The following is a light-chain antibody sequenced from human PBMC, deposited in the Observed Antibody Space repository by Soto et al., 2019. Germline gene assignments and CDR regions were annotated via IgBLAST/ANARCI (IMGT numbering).Light chain of an antibody. CDR2: RAS. Sequence: DIQMTQSPSTLSASVGDRVTITCRASQSINHWLAWYQQKPGKAPRVLIYRASSLESGVPSRFSGRASATDFTLTISSLQPDDFATYYCQQYHSYPYTFGQGPKLQSK. J-gene: IGKJ2*01. V-gene: IGKV1-5*03. CDR3: QQYHSYPYT. CDR1: QSINHW.